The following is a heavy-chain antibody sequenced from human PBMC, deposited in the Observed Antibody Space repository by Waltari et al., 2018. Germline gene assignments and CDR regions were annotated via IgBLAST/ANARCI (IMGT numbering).Heavy chain of an antibody. Sequence: QLQLQESGPGLVKPSETLSLTCTVSGGSISSSSYYWGWIRQPPGKGLEWIGSIYYSRSTSNTPPIKRRVTISVDTSKNQFSLKLRSVTAADTAVYYCARHKGSDYYDSSGYEGAFDIWGQGTMVTVSS. J-gene: IGHJ3*02. D-gene: IGHD3-22*01. CDR2: IYYSRST. V-gene: IGHV4-39*01. CDR1: GGSISSSSYY. CDR3: ARHKGSDYYDSSGYEGAFDI.